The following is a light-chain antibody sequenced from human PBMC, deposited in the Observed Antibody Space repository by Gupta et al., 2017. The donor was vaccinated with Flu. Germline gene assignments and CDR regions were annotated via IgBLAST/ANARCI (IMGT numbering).Light chain of an antibody. V-gene: IGKV3-20*01. CDR1: QSVSSSY. Sequence: EIVLTQSPGTLSLSPGERATLSCRASQSVSSSYLAWYHQKPGQAPRLLIYGASSRATCIPDRFSGCGSGTYFTLTISRLEPEDFTVYYFQQYGSSPPYSFGQGTKLEIK. J-gene: IGKJ2*03. CDR3: QQYGSSPPYS. CDR2: GAS.